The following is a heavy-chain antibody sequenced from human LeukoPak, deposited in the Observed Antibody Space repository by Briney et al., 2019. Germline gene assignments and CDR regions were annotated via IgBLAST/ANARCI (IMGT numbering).Heavy chain of an antibody. CDR2: ISSTSGTI. V-gene: IGHV3-48*04. Sequence: PGGSLRLSCAASGYTFSGYSMNWVRQAPGKGLEWVSYISSTSGTIEYADSVKGRFTISRDNAKNSLYLQLNSLRAEDTAVYYCARERQNKDFWSGGDYWGQGTLVTVSS. J-gene: IGHJ4*02. D-gene: IGHD3-3*01. CDR3: ARERQNKDFWSGGDY. CDR1: GYTFSGYS.